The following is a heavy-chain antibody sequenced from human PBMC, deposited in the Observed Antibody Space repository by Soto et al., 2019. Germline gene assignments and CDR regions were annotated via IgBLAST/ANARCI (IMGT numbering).Heavy chain of an antibody. CDR3: ARGGYQSIDY. Sequence: QVQLQESGPGLVKPSETLSLTCTVSGGSISSYYWSWIRQPPGKGLEWIGYFYYSGSTNYNPSLKSRVTISVDTSKNQFSLKLRSVTAADTAVYYCARGGYQSIDYWGQGTLVTVSS. J-gene: IGHJ4*02. CDR2: FYYSGST. CDR1: GGSISSYY. V-gene: IGHV4-59*01. D-gene: IGHD5-12*01.